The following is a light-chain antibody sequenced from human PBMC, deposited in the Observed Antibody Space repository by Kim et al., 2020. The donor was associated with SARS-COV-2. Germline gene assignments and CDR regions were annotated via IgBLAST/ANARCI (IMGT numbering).Light chain of an antibody. Sequence: PGERATLSCRASQSVSSYLACYQHTPGQAPRLLIYEASYRASGIPARFSGSGSGTDFTLTISSLQPEDFAIYYCQLRTNWPPGFTFGQGTRLEIK. J-gene: IGKJ5*01. CDR2: EAS. CDR1: QSVSSY. V-gene: IGKV3-11*01. CDR3: QLRTNWPPGFT.